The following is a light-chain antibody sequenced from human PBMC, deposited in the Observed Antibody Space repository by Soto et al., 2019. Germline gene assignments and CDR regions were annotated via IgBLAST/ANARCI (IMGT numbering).Light chain of an antibody. Sequence: SYELTRPPSGAVGPGETARITCGGNNIGSKSVHWYQQKPGQAPVLVIYHDTDRPSGIPERFSGSNSGNTATLTLSRVEAGDEADYYCQVRDSSSDHVVFGGGTKRTVL. V-gene: IGLV3-21*04. CDR3: QVRDSSSDHVV. J-gene: IGLJ2*01. CDR1: NIGSKS. CDR2: HDT.